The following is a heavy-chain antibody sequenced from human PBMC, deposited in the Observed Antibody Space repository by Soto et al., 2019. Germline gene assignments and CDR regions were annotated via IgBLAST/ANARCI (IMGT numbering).Heavy chain of an antibody. CDR2: IYYSGST. Sequence: TLSLTCTVSGGSVSSGSYYWSWIRQPPGKGLEWIGYIYYSGSTNYNPSLKSRVTISVDTSKNQFSLKLSSVTAADTAVYYCARVSPTEYCSSTSCYPGYYYYGMDVWGQGTTVTVSS. D-gene: IGHD2-2*01. CDR3: ARVSPTEYCSSTSCYPGYYYYGMDV. CDR1: GGSVSSGSYY. J-gene: IGHJ6*02. V-gene: IGHV4-61*01.